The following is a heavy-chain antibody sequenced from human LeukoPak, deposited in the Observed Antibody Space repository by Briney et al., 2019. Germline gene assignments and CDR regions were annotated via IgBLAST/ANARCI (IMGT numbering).Heavy chain of an antibody. D-gene: IGHD1-7*01. CDR1: GFTFSSYS. CDR3: ARRMGGELVAFDI. V-gene: IGHV3-48*02. CDR2: ISSRSTTI. J-gene: IGHJ3*02. Sequence: PGGSLRLSCAASGFTFSSYSMNWVRQAPGKGLEWVSYISSRSTTIYYANSVKGRFTISRDNAKDSLYLQMNSLRDEDTAVYYCARRMGGELVAFDIWGQGTMATVSS.